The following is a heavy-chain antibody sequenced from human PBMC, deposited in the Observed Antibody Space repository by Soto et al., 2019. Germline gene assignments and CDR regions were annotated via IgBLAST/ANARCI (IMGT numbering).Heavy chain of an antibody. Sequence: QVQLQESGPGLVKPSQTLSLTCTVSGGSISSGGYYWSWIRQHPGKGLEWIGYIYYSGSTYYNPSLKSRVTISVDTSKNQFSLQLSSVTAADTAVYYCARLIWQQLAPFDPWGQGTLVTVSS. CDR3: ARLIWQQLAPFDP. CDR1: GGSISSGGYY. V-gene: IGHV4-31*03. J-gene: IGHJ5*02. D-gene: IGHD6-13*01. CDR2: IYYSGST.